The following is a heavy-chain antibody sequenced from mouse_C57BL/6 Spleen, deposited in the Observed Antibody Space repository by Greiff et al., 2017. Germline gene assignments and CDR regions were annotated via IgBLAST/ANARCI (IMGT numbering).Heavy chain of an antibody. CDR3: ARDRRGPNWFAY. CDR2: ISDGGSYT. J-gene: IGHJ3*01. V-gene: IGHV5-4*01. Sequence: EVKLMESGGGLVKPGGSLKLSCAASGFTFSSYAMSWVRQTPEKRLEWVATISDGGSYTYYPDNVKGRFTISRDNAKNNLYLQMSHLKSEDTAIYYCARDRRGPNWFAYWGQGTLVTVSA. CDR1: GFTFSSYA.